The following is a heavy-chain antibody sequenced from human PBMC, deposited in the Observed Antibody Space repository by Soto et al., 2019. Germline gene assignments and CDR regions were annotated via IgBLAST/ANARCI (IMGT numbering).Heavy chain of an antibody. CDR2: IHYSGTT. Sequence: SETLSLTCTVSGDSISSGDYYWSWIRQPPGKGLEWIGDIHYSGTTHYNPSLKGRATISVDTSRNQFSLKLRSVTAADTAVYYCARDPRFGSSSSNGDYWGQGILVTVSS. D-gene: IGHD6-6*01. V-gene: IGHV4-30-4*01. CDR3: ARDPRFGSSSSNGDY. CDR1: GDSISSGDYY. J-gene: IGHJ4*02.